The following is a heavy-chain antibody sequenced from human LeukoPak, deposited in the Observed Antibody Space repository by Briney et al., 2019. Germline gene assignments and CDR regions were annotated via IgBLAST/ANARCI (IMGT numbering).Heavy chain of an antibody. CDR2: ISGSGSTI. Sequence: GESLRLSCAASGFTFSIYEMNWVRQAPGKGLEWVSFISGSGSTIHFADSVKGRFTISRDNAKNSLYLQMNSLRGEDTAVYYCARGRWFDPWGQGTLVTVSS. V-gene: IGHV3-48*03. CDR1: GFTFSIYE. CDR3: ARGRWFDP. J-gene: IGHJ5*02.